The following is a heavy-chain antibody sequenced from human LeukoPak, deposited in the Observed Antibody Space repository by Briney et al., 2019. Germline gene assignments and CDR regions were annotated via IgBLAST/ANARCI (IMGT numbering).Heavy chain of an antibody. D-gene: IGHD3-16*02. V-gene: IGHV4-34*01. CDR3: ARAGEYYDYVWGSYRDPFYYFDY. CDR1: GGSFSGYY. Sequence: SETLSLTCAVYGGSFSGYYWSWIRQPPGKGLEWIGEINHSGSTNYNPSLKSRVTISVDTSKNQFSLKLSSVTAADTAVYYCARAGEYYDYVWGSYRDPFYYFDYWGQGTLVTVSS. J-gene: IGHJ4*02. CDR2: INHSGST.